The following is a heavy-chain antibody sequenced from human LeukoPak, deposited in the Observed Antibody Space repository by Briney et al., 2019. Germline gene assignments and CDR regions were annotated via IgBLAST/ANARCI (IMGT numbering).Heavy chain of an antibody. CDR3: ARGETLGVPFDY. J-gene: IGHJ4*02. CDR1: GYTFTSYD. CDR2: MNPNNGNT. D-gene: IGHD3-3*01. V-gene: IGHV1-8*01. Sequence: ASVKVFCKASGYTFTSYDINWVRQATGQGLEWMGWMNPNNGNTGYAQKFQGRVTMTRNTSISTAYMELSSLRSEDTAVYYCARGETLGVPFDYWGQGTLVTVSS.